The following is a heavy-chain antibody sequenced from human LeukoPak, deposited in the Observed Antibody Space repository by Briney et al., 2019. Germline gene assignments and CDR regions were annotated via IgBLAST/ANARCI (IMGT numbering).Heavy chain of an antibody. CDR3: ASTYIVAPGY. CDR2: INHSGST. Sequence: SETLSLTCAVYGGSFSGYYWSWIRQPPGKGLEWIGEINHSGSTNYNPSLKSRVTISVDTSKNQFSLKLSSVTAADTAVYYCASTYIVAPGYWGPGTLVTVSS. D-gene: IGHD2-15*01. J-gene: IGHJ4*02. V-gene: IGHV4-34*01. CDR1: GGSFSGYY.